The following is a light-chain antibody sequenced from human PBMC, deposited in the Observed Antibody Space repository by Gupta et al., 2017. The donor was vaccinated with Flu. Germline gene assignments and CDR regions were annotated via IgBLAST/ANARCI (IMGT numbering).Light chain of an antibody. J-gene: IGLJ3*02. V-gene: IGLV2-14*01. CDR2: EVS. CDR3: SSYVSSTTSWV. Sequence: QSALTKPASVSGSPGQSITISCTGSSSDIGAYNYVSWYQQQPGKAPKLMIHEVSNRPSGVSNRFSASKSGNTASLTISGLQAEDEAEYYCSSYVSSTTSWVFGGGTKLIVL. CDR1: SSDIGAYNY.